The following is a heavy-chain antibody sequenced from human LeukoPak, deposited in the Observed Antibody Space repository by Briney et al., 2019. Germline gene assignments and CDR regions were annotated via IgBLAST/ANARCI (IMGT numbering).Heavy chain of an antibody. CDR1: GFTFSSYA. J-gene: IGHJ6*02. V-gene: IGHV3-64D*09. CDR3: VRGYSFGPYGMDV. Sequence: GGSLRLSCSASGFTFSSYAMHWVRQAPGKGLEYVSAISDSGGSTYYADSVKGRFTISRDNSKNTLYLQMSSLRAEDTAVSFCVRGYSFGPYGMDVWGQGTTVTVSS. CDR2: ISDSGGST. D-gene: IGHD2-15*01.